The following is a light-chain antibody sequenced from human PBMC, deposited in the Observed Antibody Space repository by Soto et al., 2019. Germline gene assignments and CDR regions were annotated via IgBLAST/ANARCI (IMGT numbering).Light chain of an antibody. CDR3: QQYDNWYT. Sequence: EIVMTQSPATLSVFPGERATLSCRASQSVSSNLAWYQQKPGQAPRLLIYGAFTRATGVPARFSGSGSGTEFTLTISSLQSEDFAVYYCQQYDNWYTFGQGTKLEIK. CDR1: QSVSSN. CDR2: GAF. V-gene: IGKV3-15*01. J-gene: IGKJ2*01.